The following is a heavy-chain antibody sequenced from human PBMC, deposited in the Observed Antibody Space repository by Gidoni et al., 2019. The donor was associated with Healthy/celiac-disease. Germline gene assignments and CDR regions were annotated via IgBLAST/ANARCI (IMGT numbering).Heavy chain of an antibody. CDR3: ARGRDSSGYYFFDY. Sequence: EVQLVESGGGLVKPGGSLRLSCAASGFTFSSYSMNWVRQAPGKGLEWVSSISSSSSYIYYADSVKGRFTISRDNAKNSLYLQMNSLRAEDTAVYYCARGRDSSGYYFFDYWGQGTLVTVSS. J-gene: IGHJ4*02. V-gene: IGHV3-21*01. D-gene: IGHD3-22*01. CDR2: ISSSSSYI. CDR1: GFTFSSYS.